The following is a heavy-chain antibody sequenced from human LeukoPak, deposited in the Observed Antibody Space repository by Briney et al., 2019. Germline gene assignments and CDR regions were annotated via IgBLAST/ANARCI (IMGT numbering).Heavy chain of an antibody. D-gene: IGHD3-16*01. CDR3: ARAYAGGIFDS. Sequence: GGSLRLSCVASGFTFSDYWMSWVRQAPGKGLEWVANIKEDGSENYYVDSVRGRFTISRDNAKNSLYLQMNSLRAEDTAMYYCARAYAGGIFDSWGQGALVTVSS. CDR2: IKEDGSEN. J-gene: IGHJ4*02. CDR1: GFTFSDYW. V-gene: IGHV3-7*04.